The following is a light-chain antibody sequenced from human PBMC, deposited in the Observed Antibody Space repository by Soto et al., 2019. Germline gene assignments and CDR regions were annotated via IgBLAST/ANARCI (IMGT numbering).Light chain of an antibody. V-gene: IGKV3-20*01. CDR3: QQYGNLIT. CDR1: QSVRSN. J-gene: IGKJ5*01. Sequence: EILLTQSPGTLSLSPGERATLSCRASQSVRSNLAWYKQKPGQAPRLLIYGSFSRATGIPDRLSGSGSGTEFTLTISRLEPEDYAVYYCQQYGNLITFGQGTRLEIK. CDR2: GSF.